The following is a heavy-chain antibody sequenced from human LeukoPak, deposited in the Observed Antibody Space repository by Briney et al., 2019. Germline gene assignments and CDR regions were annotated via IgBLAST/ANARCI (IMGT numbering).Heavy chain of an antibody. V-gene: IGHV1-58*02. CDR1: GFTFTSSA. D-gene: IGHD5-12*01. Sequence: ASVKVSCKASGFTFTSSAMQWVRQARGQRLEWIGRIVVGSGNTNYAQKFQERVTITRDMSTSTAYMELSSLRSEDTAVYYCAMLAGVATVFDYWGQGTLVTVSS. CDR3: AMLAGVATVFDY. CDR2: IVVGSGNT. J-gene: IGHJ4*02.